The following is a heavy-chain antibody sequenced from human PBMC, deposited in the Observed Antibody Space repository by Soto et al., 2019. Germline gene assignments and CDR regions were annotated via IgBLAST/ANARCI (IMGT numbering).Heavy chain of an antibody. CDR1: GYTFTSYA. J-gene: IGHJ5*02. CDR3: ARDGCSGGSCYWFDP. V-gene: IGHV1-3*01. CDR2: INAGNGNT. D-gene: IGHD2-15*01. Sequence: ASVKVSCKASGYTFTSYAMHWVRQAPGQRLEWMGWINAGNGNTKYSQKFQGRVTITRDTSASTAYMELSSLRSEDTAVYYCARDGCSGGSCYWFDPWGQGTLVTVSS.